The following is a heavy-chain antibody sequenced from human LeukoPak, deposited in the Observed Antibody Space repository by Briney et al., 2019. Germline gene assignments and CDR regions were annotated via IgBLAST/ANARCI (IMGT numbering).Heavy chain of an antibody. D-gene: IGHD5-18*01. J-gene: IGHJ4*02. CDR3: ARHLSGVTGHSYGRGIDY. CDR2: IYSGGST. CDR1: GFTVSSNY. Sequence: GGSLRLSCAASGFTVSSNYMSWVRQAPGKGLEWVSVIYSGGSTYYADSVKGRFTISRDNAKKSLYLQMKSLRAEDTAVYYCARHLSGVTGHSYGRGIDYWGQGTLVTVSS. V-gene: IGHV3-66*04.